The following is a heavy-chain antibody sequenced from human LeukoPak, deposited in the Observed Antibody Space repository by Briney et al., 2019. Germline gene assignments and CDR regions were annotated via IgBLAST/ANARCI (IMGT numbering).Heavy chain of an antibody. CDR2: ISAVSTYI. CDR1: GFTFSSYT. CDR3: ARGGIAGRPVYYYYMDV. J-gene: IGHJ6*03. V-gene: IGHV3-21*01. D-gene: IGHD6-6*01. Sequence: PGGSLRLSCAASGFTFSSYTIHWVRQAPGKGLEWVSSISAVSTYIYYADSVKGRFTISRDNVETAAYLELSGLTAHDTAIYYCARGGIAGRPVYYYYMDVWGKGTTVTVSS.